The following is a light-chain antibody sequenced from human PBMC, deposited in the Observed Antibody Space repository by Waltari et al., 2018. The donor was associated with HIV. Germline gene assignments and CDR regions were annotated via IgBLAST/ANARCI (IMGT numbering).Light chain of an antibody. CDR3: QSYDSSLTGSV. V-gene: IGLV1-40*01. CDR1: RSNIGAGYD. CDR2: CNK. Sequence: QSVLTQPPSVSGAPGQRVTISCTGSRSNIGAGYDVHWYQQLTGTAAKLLIYCNKNTPSGVPGRCSGSQSGASPSLVITGLQAEDESDYYGQSYDSSLTGSVVGGGTKLTVL. J-gene: IGLJ2*01.